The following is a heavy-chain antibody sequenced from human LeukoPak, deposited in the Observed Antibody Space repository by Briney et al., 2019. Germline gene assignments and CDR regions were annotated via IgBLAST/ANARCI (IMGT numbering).Heavy chain of an antibody. CDR1: GGTFSSDT. Sequence: ASVKVSCKASGGTFSSDTISWVRQAPGQGLEWMGWISAYTSNTNYAQKFQGRVSLTTDTSTSTAYMELRSLRSDDTAVYYCAREGPRAGIKNGYCYYYMDVWGKGTTVTVSS. CDR2: ISAYTSNT. J-gene: IGHJ6*03. V-gene: IGHV1-18*01. D-gene: IGHD1-1*01. CDR3: AREGPRAGIKNGYCYYYMDV.